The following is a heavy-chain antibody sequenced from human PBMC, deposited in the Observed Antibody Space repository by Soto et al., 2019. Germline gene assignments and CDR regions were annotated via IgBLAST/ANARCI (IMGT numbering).Heavy chain of an antibody. CDR1: GYTFSKYG. J-gene: IGHJ6*02. V-gene: IGHV1-69*13. CDR3: AREGLVLVPTTVNSNYYYYAMDV. CDR2: IIPRSATS. D-gene: IGHD2-2*01. Sequence: SVKVSCKASGYTFSKYGISWVRQAPGQGLEWMGGIIPRSATSNYAQKFQGRVTITADESTSTAYMELSSLRSEDTAVYYCAREGLVLVPTTVNSNYYYYAMDVWGQGTTVTVSS.